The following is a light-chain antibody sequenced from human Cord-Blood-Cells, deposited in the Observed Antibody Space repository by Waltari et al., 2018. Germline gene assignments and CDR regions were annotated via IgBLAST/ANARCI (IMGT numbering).Light chain of an antibody. CDR3: QQSYSTPRT. V-gene: IGKV1-39*01. J-gene: IGKJ4*01. Sequence: DIQMTQSPSSLSASVGDRVTITCRASQSISSYLNWYQQKPGKAPKLLIYAASSLQSGVPSRFSSSGYGTDFTRTISSLQPEDVATYYCQQSYSTPRTFGGGTKVEIK. CDR1: QSISSY. CDR2: AAS.